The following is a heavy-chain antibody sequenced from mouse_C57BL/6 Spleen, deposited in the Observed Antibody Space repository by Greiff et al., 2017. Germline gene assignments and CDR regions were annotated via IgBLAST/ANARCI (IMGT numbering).Heavy chain of an antibody. Sequence: VQLQQPGAELVRPGSSVKLSCKASGYTFTSYWMPWVKQRPIQGLEWIGNIDPSDSETHYNQKFKDKATLTVDKSSSTAYMQLSSLTSEDSAVYYCVREGDYYGSRKNFDYWGQGTTLTVSS. J-gene: IGHJ2*01. V-gene: IGHV1-52*01. CDR3: VREGDYYGSRKNFDY. CDR2: IDPSDSET. D-gene: IGHD1-1*01. CDR1: GYTFTSYW.